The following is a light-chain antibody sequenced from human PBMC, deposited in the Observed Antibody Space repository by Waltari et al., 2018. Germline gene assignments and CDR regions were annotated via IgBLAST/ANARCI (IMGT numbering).Light chain of an antibody. V-gene: IGLV2-11*01. CDR1: SSDVGGYNY. Sequence: QSALTQPRSVSGSPGQSVTISCTGTSSDVGGYNYVPWYQQHPVKAPNLMIYDVSKRPSGVPDRFSGSKSGNTASLTISGLQAEDEADYYCCSYAGGYSWVFGGGTKLTV. J-gene: IGLJ3*02. CDR2: DVS. CDR3: CSYAGGYSWV.